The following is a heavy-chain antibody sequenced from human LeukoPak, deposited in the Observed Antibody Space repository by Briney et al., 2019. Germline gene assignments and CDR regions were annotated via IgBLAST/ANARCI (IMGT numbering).Heavy chain of an antibody. Sequence: SETLSLTCAAYGGSFSGYYWSWIRQPPGKGLEWIGEINHSGSTNYNPSLKSRVTISVDTSKNQFSLKLSSVTAADTAVYYCARRTRYSSSSYYFDYWGQGTLVTVSS. J-gene: IGHJ4*02. CDR2: INHSGST. CDR1: GGSFSGYY. D-gene: IGHD6-6*01. V-gene: IGHV4-34*01. CDR3: ARRTRYSSSSYYFDY.